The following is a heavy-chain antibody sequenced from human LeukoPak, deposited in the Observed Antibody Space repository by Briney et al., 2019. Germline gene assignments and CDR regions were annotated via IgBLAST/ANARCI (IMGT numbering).Heavy chain of an antibody. CDR3: ARDATYDSSGYYFDY. V-gene: IGHV4-34*01. CDR1: GGSFSGYY. Sequence: SETLSLTCAVYGGSFSGYYWSWICQPPGKGLEWLGEINHSGSTNYNPSLKSRVTISVDTSKNQFSLKLSSVTAADTAVYYCARDATYDSSGYYFDYWGQGTLVTVSS. CDR2: INHSGST. D-gene: IGHD3-22*01. J-gene: IGHJ4*02.